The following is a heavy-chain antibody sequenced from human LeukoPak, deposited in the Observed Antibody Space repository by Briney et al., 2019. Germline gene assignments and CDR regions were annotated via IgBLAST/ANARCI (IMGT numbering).Heavy chain of an antibody. CDR3: ARDRYYYDSSGYLGY. CDR1: GFTFSSYE. J-gene: IGHJ4*02. D-gene: IGHD3-22*01. Sequence: GGSLRLSCAASGFTFSSYEMNWVRQAPGKGLEWVSYISSSGSTIYYADSVKGRFTISRDNAKNSLYLQMNSLRAEDTAVYYCARDRYYYDSSGYLGYWGQGTLVTVSS. V-gene: IGHV3-48*03. CDR2: ISSSGSTI.